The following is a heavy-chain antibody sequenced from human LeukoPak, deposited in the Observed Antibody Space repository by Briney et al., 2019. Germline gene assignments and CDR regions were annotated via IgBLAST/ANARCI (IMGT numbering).Heavy chain of an antibody. V-gene: IGHV4-4*02. CDR3: ARAEIAMASLDY. D-gene: IGHD2-21*01. J-gene: IGHJ4*02. Sequence: SETLSLTCAVSGGSISSNNWWSWVRQPPGQGLERIGEIFHSGSTYYNPSLKSRVTISVDRSKNQFSLKLSSVTAADTAVYYCARAEIAMASLDYWGQGTLVTVSS. CDR2: IFHSGST. CDR1: GGSISSNNW.